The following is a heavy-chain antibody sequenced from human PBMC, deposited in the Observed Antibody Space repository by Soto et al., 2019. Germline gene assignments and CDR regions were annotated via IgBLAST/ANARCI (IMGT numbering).Heavy chain of an antibody. CDR2: INAANGDT. Sequence: ASVKVSCKASGYTFTSYGIHWVRQAPGQRLEWMGWINAANGDTKYSPKFQGRVTITRDTSASTAYMELSSLRSEDTAVYYCVRRHVSATGIYWFDPWGQGTLVTVSS. CDR1: GYTFTSYG. J-gene: IGHJ5*02. CDR3: VRRHVSATGIYWFDP. D-gene: IGHD6-13*01. V-gene: IGHV1-3*01.